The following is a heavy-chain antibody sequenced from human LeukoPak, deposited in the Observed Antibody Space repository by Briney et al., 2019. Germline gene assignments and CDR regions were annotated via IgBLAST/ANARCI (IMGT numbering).Heavy chain of an antibody. V-gene: IGHV3-21*01. Sequence: GGSLRLSCAASGFTVNSNYMSWVRQAPGKGLEWVSSITSSSSGMYYADSVKGRFTISRDNAKNSLFLQLDSLRAEDTAVYYCARSIVYWYFDLWGRGTLVTVSS. CDR2: ITSSSSGM. CDR1: GFTVNSNY. CDR3: ARSIVYWYFDL. J-gene: IGHJ2*01. D-gene: IGHD2-15*01.